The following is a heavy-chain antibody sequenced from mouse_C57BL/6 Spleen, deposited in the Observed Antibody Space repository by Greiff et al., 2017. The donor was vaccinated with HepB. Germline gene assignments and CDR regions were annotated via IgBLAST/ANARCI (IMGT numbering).Heavy chain of an antibody. CDR3: AREGWFAY. J-gene: IGHJ3*01. CDR1: GYTFTDYY. Sequence: VQLQQSGPELVKPGASVKISCKASGYTFTDYYMNWVKQSHGKSLEWIGDINPNNGGTSYNQKFKDKATMTVDKSSSTAYMELARLTSEDSAVYYCAREGWFAYWGQGTLVTVSA. V-gene: IGHV1-26*01. CDR2: INPNNGGT.